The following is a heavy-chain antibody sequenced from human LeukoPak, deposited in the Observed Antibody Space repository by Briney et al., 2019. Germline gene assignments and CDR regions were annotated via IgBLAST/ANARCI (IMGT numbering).Heavy chain of an antibody. CDR2: IIPIFGTA. CDR3: ARLLNPGWPNYGMDV. Sequence: GASVKVSCKASGGTFSSYVISWVRQAPGQGLEWMGGIIPIFGTANYAQKFQGRVTMTRDTSTSTVYMELSSLRSEDTAVYYCARLLNPGWPNYGMDVWGQGTTVTVSS. CDR1: GGTFSSYV. D-gene: IGHD2-21*01. J-gene: IGHJ6*02. V-gene: IGHV1-69*05.